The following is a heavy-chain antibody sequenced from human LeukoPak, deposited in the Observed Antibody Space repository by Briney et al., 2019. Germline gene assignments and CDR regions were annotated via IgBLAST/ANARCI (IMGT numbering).Heavy chain of an antibody. CDR1: GYTFTNYW. Sequence: GESLKISCKGSGYTFTNYWIAWVRQMPGKGLEWMGIIYPGDSDTRYSPSVQGQVTISADKSISTAYLQWSSLKASDTAMYYCVGTTTSDYEGGYWGQGTLVTVSS. V-gene: IGHV5-51*01. J-gene: IGHJ4*02. D-gene: IGHD4-17*01. CDR2: IYPGDSDT. CDR3: VGTTTSDYEGGY.